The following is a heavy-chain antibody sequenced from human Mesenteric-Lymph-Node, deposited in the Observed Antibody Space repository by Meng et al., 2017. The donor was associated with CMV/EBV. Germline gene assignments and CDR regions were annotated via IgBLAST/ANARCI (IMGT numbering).Heavy chain of an antibody. CDR1: GYSISSGYY. D-gene: IGHD3-3*01. J-gene: IGHJ6*02. Sequence: GSLRLSCTVSGYSISSGYYWGWIRQPPGKGLEWIGSIYHSGSTYYNPSLKSRVTISVDTSKNQFSLKLSSVTAADTAGYYCARANFGVVRNYYYYYGMDVWGQGTTVTVSS. CDR2: IYHSGST. CDR3: ARANFGVVRNYYYYYGMDV. V-gene: IGHV4-38-2*02.